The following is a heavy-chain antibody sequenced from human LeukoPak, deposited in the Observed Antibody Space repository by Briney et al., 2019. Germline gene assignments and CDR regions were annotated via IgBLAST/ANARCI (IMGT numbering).Heavy chain of an antibody. CDR2: IGYDGTKK. Sequence: GRSLRLSCVASGFTFSDHPFHWVRQSPDKGLEWVALIGYDGTKKYYADSVQGRFTVSRENSKNTLFLQMNTLRADATAVYFCARQMTSTRLFDSWGQGTLVTVSS. CDR3: ARQMTSTRLFDS. CDR1: GFTFSDHP. J-gene: IGHJ4*02. D-gene: IGHD5/OR15-5a*01. V-gene: IGHV3-30*04.